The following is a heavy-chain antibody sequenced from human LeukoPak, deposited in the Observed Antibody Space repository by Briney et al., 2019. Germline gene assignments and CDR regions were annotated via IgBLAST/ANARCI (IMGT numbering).Heavy chain of an antibody. CDR2: ISSRGSTI. CDR3: ARYRYYASGSYNWFDP. D-gene: IGHD3-10*01. CDR1: GFTFSSYE. Sequence: GGSRTLSCAASGFTFSSYEMNWVRQAPGKGLEWVSYISSRGSTIYYADSVKGRFTISRDKTKNSLYLQVYIQLAEDRADDSGARYRYYASGSYNWFDPWGGGTLLTVSS. V-gene: IGHV3-48*03. J-gene: IGHJ5*02.